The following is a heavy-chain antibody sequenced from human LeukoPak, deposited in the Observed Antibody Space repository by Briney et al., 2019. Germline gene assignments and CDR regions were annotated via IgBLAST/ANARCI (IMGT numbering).Heavy chain of an antibody. Sequence: GASVKVSCKASGYTFTGYYMHWVRQAPGQGLEWMGWINPNSGGTNYAQKFQGRVTMTRDMSISTAYMELSRLRSDDTAVYYCARAPPSITGTTTYFDSWGRGTLVTVSS. CDR1: GYTFTGYY. D-gene: IGHD1-7*01. J-gene: IGHJ4*02. V-gene: IGHV1-2*02. CDR2: INPNSGGT. CDR3: ARAPPSITGTTTYFDS.